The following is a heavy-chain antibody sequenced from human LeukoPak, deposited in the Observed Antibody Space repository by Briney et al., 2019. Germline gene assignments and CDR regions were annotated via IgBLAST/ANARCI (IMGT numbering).Heavy chain of an antibody. J-gene: IGHJ4*02. CDR2: INHSGST. CDR3: ARGPGGWSGNDY. Sequence: PSETLSLTCAVYGGSFSGYYWSWIRQPPGKGLEWIGEINHSGSTNYNPSLKSRFTISVDTSKKQFSLKVTSVTAADTAVYYCARGPGGWSGNDYWGQGTLVTVSS. CDR1: GGSFSGYY. D-gene: IGHD6-19*01. V-gene: IGHV4-34*01.